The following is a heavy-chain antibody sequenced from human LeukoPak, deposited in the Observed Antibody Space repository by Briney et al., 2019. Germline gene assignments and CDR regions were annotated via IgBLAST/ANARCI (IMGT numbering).Heavy chain of an antibody. Sequence: SETLSLTCAVYGGSFSGYYWSWIRQPPGKGLEWIGEINHSGSTNYNPSLKSRVTISVDTSKNRFSLKLSSVTAADTAVYYCARRDKYQLLNFDYWGQGTLVTVSS. V-gene: IGHV4-34*01. J-gene: IGHJ4*02. CDR2: INHSGST. CDR1: GGSFSGYY. D-gene: IGHD2-2*01. CDR3: ARRDKYQLLNFDY.